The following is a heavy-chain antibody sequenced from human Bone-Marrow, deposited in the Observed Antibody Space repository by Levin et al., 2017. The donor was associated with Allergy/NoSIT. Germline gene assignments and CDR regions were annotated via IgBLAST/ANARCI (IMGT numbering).Heavy chain of an antibody. J-gene: IGHJ4*02. V-gene: IGHV1-46*01. CDR1: GYTFTNYY. Sequence: ASLKVSCKASGYTFTNYYINWVRQAPGQGLEWMGIINPSGGSAKYAQKFQGRVTMTRDPSTSTIDMELSSLTFEDTAVYYCARGAVITSTWFLDNWGQGTPVTVSS. CDR2: INPSGGSA. CDR3: ARGAVITSTWFLDN. D-gene: IGHD3-22*01.